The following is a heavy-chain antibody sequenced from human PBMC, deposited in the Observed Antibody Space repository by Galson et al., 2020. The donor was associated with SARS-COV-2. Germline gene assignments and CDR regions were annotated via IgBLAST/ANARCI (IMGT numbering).Heavy chain of an antibody. J-gene: IGHJ5*02. D-gene: IGHD6-6*01. V-gene: IGHV1-18*04. Sequence: ASVKVSCKASGYNFTSYGISWVRQAPGQGLEWMGWISAYNGNTNYAQKLQGRVTMTTDTSTSTAYMELRSLRSDDTAVYYCARVIGYSSSSNWFDPWGQGTLVTVSS. CDR2: ISAYNGNT. CDR3: ARVIGYSSSSNWFDP. CDR1: GYNFTSYG.